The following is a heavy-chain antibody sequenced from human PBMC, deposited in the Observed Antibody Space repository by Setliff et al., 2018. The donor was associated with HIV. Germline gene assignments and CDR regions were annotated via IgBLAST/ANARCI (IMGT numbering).Heavy chain of an antibody. V-gene: IGHV4-34*01. CDR3: ARASAFRDGWYLTHGAFDI. CDR2: VNHSGTT. Sequence: SETLSLTCAVYGTSFSDYYWTWIRQPPGKGLEWIGEVNHSGTTNYNTSLKSRVTISGDTSKKQFSLKLNSVTAADTAVYDCARASAFRDGWYLTHGAFDIWGQGTMVTVSS. CDR1: GTSFSDYY. J-gene: IGHJ3*02. D-gene: IGHD6-19*01.